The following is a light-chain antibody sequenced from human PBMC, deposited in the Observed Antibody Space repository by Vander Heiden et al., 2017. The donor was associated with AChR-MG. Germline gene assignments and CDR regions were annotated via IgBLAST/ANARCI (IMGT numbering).Light chain of an antibody. CDR2: SNS. CDR1: SPNIGRNT. V-gene: IGLV1-44*01. CDR3: SAWDDSLNEGV. Sequence: SVFTQSLSASATTGQRFTIPCSGSSPNIGRNTVNLHLQPPGTAPKLLIYSNSQRPAGVPDRFYGSKSGTSASLAISGLQAEDEADYYCSAWDDSLNEGVFGGGTKLTVL. J-gene: IGLJ3*02.